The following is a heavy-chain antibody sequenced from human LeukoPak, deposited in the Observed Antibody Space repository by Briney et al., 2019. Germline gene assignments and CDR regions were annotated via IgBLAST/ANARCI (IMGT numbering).Heavy chain of an antibody. CDR2: ISSSGSTI. V-gene: IGHV3-48*03. J-gene: IGHJ5*02. CDR3: ARGGILYGSGSYSLPAFDP. CDR1: GFTLSSYE. Sequence: GGSLRLSCAASGFTLSSYEMNWVRQAPGKGLEWVSYISSSGSTIYYADSVKGRFTISRDNAKNSLYLQMNSLRAEDTAVYYCARGGILYGSGSYSLPAFDPWGQGTLVTVSS. D-gene: IGHD3-10*01.